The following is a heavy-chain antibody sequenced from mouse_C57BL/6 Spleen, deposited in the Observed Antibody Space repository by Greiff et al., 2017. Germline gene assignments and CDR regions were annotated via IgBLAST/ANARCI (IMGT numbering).Heavy chain of an antibody. D-gene: IGHD2-10*01. CDR2: IDPAGSCT. J-gene: IGHJ4*01. CDR1: GYTFTSYW. Sequence: QVQLQQPGAELVRPGTSVKLSCKASGYTFTSYWMTWVKQRPGQGLEWIGEIDPAGSCTNYNQKFKGKATLTVDTSSSTAYMQLSSLTSEDSAVYYCARRPTDYAMDYWGQGTSVTVSS. CDR3: ARRPTDYAMDY. V-gene: IGHV1-59*01.